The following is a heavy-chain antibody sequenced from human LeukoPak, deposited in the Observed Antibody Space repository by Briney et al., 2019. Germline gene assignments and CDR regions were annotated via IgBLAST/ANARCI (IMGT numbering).Heavy chain of an antibody. V-gene: IGHV3-11*01. Sequence: GGSLRLSCAASGFTFSDYYMSWIRQAPGKGLEGVSYISSSGSTIYYADSVKGRFTISRGNAKNSLYLQMNSLRAEDTAVYYCATEDSGWNYFDYWGQGTLVTVSS. CDR2: ISSSGSTI. J-gene: IGHJ4*02. CDR1: GFTFSDYY. CDR3: ATEDSGWNYFDY. D-gene: IGHD6-25*01.